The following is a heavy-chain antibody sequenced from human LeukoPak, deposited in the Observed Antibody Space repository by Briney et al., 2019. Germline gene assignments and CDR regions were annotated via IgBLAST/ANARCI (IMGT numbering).Heavy chain of an antibody. V-gene: IGHV3-21*01. CDR1: GFTFNSYS. CDR2: ISSSSSYI. Sequence: PGGSLRLSCAASGFTFNSYSMNWVRQAPGKGLGWVSSISSSSSYIKYADSVMGRFTISRDNAKNSLYLQMNSLRAEDTAVYYCARVPYSGYHFDYWGQGTLVTVSS. CDR3: ARVPYSGYHFDY. J-gene: IGHJ4*02. D-gene: IGHD1-26*01.